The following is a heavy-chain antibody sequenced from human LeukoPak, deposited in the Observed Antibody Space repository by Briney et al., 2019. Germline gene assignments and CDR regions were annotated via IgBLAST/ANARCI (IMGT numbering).Heavy chain of an antibody. Sequence: SGPTLVNPTQTLTLTCTFSGFSLSTSGMCVSWIRQPPGKALEWLARIDWDDDKYYSTSLKTRLTISKDTSKNQVVLTMTNMDPVDTATHYCARISPYNWNDEYYFDYWGQGTLVTVSS. CDR2: IDWDDDK. CDR1: GFSLSTSGMC. D-gene: IGHD1-20*01. CDR3: ARISPYNWNDEYYFDY. J-gene: IGHJ4*02. V-gene: IGHV2-70*11.